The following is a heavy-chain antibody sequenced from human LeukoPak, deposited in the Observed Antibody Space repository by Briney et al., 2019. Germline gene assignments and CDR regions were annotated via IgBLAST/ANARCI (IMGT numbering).Heavy chain of an antibody. CDR1: GGSFSGYY. J-gene: IGHJ4*02. D-gene: IGHD1-26*01. Sequence: TSETLSLTCAVYGGSFSGYYWSWIRQPPGKGLEWIGEINHSGSTNYNPSLKSRVTISVDTSKNQFSLKLSSVTAADTAVYYCASGGYSGSYWMLVDYWGQGTLVTVSS. V-gene: IGHV4-34*01. CDR2: INHSGST. CDR3: ASGGYSGSYWMLVDY.